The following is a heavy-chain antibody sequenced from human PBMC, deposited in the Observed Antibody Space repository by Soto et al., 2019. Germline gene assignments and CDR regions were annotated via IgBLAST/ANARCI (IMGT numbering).Heavy chain of an antibody. CDR3: ARGGWDIVVVPAAMRSVDYYYYYMDV. CDR2: INSDGSST. CDR1: GFTFSSYW. D-gene: IGHD2-2*01. J-gene: IGHJ6*03. Sequence: EVQLVESGGGLVQPGGSLRLSCAASGFTFSSYWMHWVRQAPGKGLVWVSRINSDGSSTSYADSVKGRFTISRDNAKNTLYLQMNSLRAEDTAVDYCARGGWDIVVVPAAMRSVDYYYYYMDVWGKGTTVTVSS. V-gene: IGHV3-74*01.